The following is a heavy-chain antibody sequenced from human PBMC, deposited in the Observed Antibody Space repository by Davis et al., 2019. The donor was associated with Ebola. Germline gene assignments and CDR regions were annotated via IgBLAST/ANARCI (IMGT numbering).Heavy chain of an antibody. D-gene: IGHD6-13*01. CDR1: GDSVSSNSAA. CDR2: TYYRSKWYN. CDR3: ARVGGSSWYSDGMDV. Sequence: WGSLRLSCAISGDSVSSNSAAWNWIRQSPSRGLEWLGRTYYRSKWYNDYAVSVKSRITINPDTSKNQFSLQLNSVTPEDTAVYYCARVGGSSWYSDGMDVWGQGTTVTVSS. V-gene: IGHV6-1*01. J-gene: IGHJ6*02.